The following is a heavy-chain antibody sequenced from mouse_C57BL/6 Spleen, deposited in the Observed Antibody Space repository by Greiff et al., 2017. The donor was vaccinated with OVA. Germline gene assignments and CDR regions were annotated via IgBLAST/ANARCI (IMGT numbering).Heavy chain of an antibody. Sequence: VQLQQSGAELVRPGASVKLSCTASGFNIKDDYMHWVKQRPEQGLEWIGWIDPENGDTEYASKFQGKATITADTSSNTAYLQLSSLTSEDTAVYYCTTPYHTGFAYWGQGTLVTVSA. CDR1: GFNIKDDY. V-gene: IGHV14-4*01. CDR3: TTPYHTGFAY. D-gene: IGHD2-10*01. J-gene: IGHJ3*01. CDR2: IDPENGDT.